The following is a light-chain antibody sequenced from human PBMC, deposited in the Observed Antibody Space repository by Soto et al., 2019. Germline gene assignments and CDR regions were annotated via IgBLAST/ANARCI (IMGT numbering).Light chain of an antibody. CDR1: QSISSY. Sequence: DFQMTQSPSTLSASVGDRVTITCRASQSISSYLNWYQQKPGKAPKLLIYAASSLQSGVPSRFSGSGSGTDFTLTISSLQPEDFATYYCQQSYSTPLTFGGGTKVDI. V-gene: IGKV1-39*01. J-gene: IGKJ4*01. CDR3: QQSYSTPLT. CDR2: AAS.